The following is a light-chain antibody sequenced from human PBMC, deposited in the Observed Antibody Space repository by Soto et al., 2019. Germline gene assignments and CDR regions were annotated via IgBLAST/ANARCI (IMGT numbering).Light chain of an antibody. CDR2: DDS. CDR1: NIGSKS. Sequence: SYDLAQPPSVSVAPGQTARITCGGNNIGSKSVHWYQQKPGQAPVLVVYDDSDRPSGIPERFSGSNSGNTANLTISRVEAGDEADYYCQVWDSRRDHIYVFGTGTKVTVL. V-gene: IGLV3-21*02. J-gene: IGLJ1*01. CDR3: QVWDSRRDHIYV.